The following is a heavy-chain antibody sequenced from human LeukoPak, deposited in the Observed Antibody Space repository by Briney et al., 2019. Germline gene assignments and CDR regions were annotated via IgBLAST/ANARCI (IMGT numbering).Heavy chain of an antibody. CDR1: GYSFTSYW. Sequence: GESLQISCKGSGYSFTSYWIGWVRQMPGKGLEWMGTIYPDDSDTRYGPSFQGQVTISADRSITTAYLQWSSLNASDTAMYYCARHLGLRTLDYWGQGTLVTVSS. D-gene: IGHD3/OR15-3a*01. J-gene: IGHJ4*02. V-gene: IGHV5-51*01. CDR3: ARHLGLRTLDY. CDR2: IYPDDSDT.